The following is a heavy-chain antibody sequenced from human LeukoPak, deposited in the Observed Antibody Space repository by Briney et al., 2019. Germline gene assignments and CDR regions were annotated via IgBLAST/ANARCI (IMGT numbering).Heavy chain of an antibody. CDR1: GFTVSSNY. CDR3: ARGDSSGYYYFEY. J-gene: IGHJ4*02. CDR2: IYSGGST. Sequence: PGGSLRLSCAASGFTVSSNYMSWVRQAPGKRLEWVSVIYSGGSTYYADSVKGRFTISRDNSKNTLYPQMNSLRAEDTAVYYCARGDSSGYYYFEYWGQGTLVTVSS. V-gene: IGHV3-53*01. D-gene: IGHD6-19*01.